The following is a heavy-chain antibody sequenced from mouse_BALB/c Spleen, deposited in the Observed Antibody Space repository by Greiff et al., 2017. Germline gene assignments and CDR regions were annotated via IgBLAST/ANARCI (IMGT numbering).Heavy chain of an antibody. CDR3: ARSEGSSHWYFDV. V-gene: IGHV1S135*01. J-gene: IGHJ1*01. CDR1: GYSFTSYY. CDR2: IDPFNGGT. Sequence: EVKLQESGPELMKPGASVKISCKASGYSFTSYYMHWVKQSHGKSLEWIGYIDPFNGGTSYNQKFKGKATLTVDKSSSTAYMHLSSLTSEDSAVYYCARSEGSSHWYFDVWGAGTTVTVSS. D-gene: IGHD1-1*01.